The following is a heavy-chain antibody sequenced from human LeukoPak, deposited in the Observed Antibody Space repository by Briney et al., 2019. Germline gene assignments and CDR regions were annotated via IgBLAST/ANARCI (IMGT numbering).Heavy chain of an antibody. CDR1: GFPFSNYW. CDR3: ARYKVNGNDFDY. Sequence: GGSLRLSCAASGFPFSNYWMHWVRQAPGKGLVWVSRINSDGSSTNYADSVKGRFTISRDNAKNTLSLQMNSLRAEDTAVYYCARYKVNGNDFDYWGQGTLVTVSS. CDR2: INSDGSST. J-gene: IGHJ4*02. D-gene: IGHD1-14*01. V-gene: IGHV3-74*01.